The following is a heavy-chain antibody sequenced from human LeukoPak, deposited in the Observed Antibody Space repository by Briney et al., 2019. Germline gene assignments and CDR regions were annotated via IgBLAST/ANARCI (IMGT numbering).Heavy chain of an antibody. CDR1: GFTFSSYS. CDR3: ARGATAGYYDSSGYLATQPNWFDP. D-gene: IGHD3-22*01. V-gene: IGHV3-48*01. J-gene: IGHJ5*02. CDR2: ISSSSSSTI. Sequence: GGSLRLSCAASGFTFSSYSMNWVRQAPGKGLEWVSYISSSSSSTIYYADSVKGRFTISRDNAKNSLYLQMNSLRAEDTAVYYCARGATAGYYDSSGYLATQPNWFDPWGQGTLVTVSS.